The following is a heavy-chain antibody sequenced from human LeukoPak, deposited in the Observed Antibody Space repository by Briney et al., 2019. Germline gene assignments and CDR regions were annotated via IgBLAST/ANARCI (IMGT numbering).Heavy chain of an antibody. V-gene: IGHV1-18*01. J-gene: IGHJ5*02. CDR3: ARAIYSSGWRRFDP. CDR1: GYTLTSYG. CDR2: ISAYNGNT. Sequence: ASVKVSCKASGYTLTSYGISWVRQAPGQGLEWMGWISAYNGNTNYAQKLQGRVTMTTDTSTSTAYMELRSLRSDDTAVYYCARAIYSSGWRRFDPWGQGTLVTVSS. D-gene: IGHD6-19*01.